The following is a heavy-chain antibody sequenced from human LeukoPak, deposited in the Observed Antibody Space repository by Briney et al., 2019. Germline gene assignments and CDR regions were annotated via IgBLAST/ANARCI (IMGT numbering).Heavy chain of an antibody. CDR2: INHSGST. J-gene: IGHJ5*02. CDR3: ARDAAAGINWFDP. V-gene: IGHV4-34*01. CDR1: GGSFSGYY. Sequence: SETLSLTCAVYGGSFSGYYWSWIRQPPGKGLEWIGEINHSGSTNYNPSLKSRVTLSVDTSMNQFSLKLSSVTAADTAVYYCARDAAAGINWFDPWGQGTLVTVSS. D-gene: IGHD6-13*01.